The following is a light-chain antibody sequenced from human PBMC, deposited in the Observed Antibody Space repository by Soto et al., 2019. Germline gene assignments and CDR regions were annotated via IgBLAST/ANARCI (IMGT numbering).Light chain of an antibody. CDR3: QQYNSYSPT. CDR2: DAS. V-gene: IGKV1-5*01. Sequence: DIQMPQSPSTLSASVGARVTITCRASQSISSWLAWYQQKPGKAPKLLIYDASSLESGVPSRFSGSGSGTEFTLTISSLQPDDFATYYCQQYNSYSPTFGGGTKVESK. CDR1: QSISSW. J-gene: IGKJ4*01.